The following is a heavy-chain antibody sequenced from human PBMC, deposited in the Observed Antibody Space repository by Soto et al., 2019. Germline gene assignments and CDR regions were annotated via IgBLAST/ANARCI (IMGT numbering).Heavy chain of an antibody. V-gene: IGHV3-23*01. D-gene: IGHD2-15*01. CDR2: ISGSGGST. Sequence: EVQLLESGGGLVQPGGSLRLSCAASGFTFSSYAMSWVRQAPGKGLEWVSAISGSGGSTYYADSVKGRFTIARDNSKITLYLQMNSLRAEDTAVYYCAKDRCSGGSCYFDYWGQGTLVTVSS. CDR1: GFTFSSYA. CDR3: AKDRCSGGSCYFDY. J-gene: IGHJ4*02.